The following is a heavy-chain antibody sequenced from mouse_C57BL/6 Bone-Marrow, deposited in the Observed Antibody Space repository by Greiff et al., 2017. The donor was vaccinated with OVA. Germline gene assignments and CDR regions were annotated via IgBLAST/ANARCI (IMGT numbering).Heavy chain of an antibody. CDR3: ARNGGIYWYFDV. J-gene: IGHJ1*03. Sequence: VQVVESGPGLVQPSQCLSITCTASGFSLTSYGVHWVRQSPGKGLEWLGEIWSGGSTDYNAAFISRLSISKDNSKSQVFFKMNSLQADDTAIYYCARNGGIYWYFDVWGTGTTVTVSS. V-gene: IGHV2-2*01. CDR2: IWSGGST. CDR1: GFSLTSYG.